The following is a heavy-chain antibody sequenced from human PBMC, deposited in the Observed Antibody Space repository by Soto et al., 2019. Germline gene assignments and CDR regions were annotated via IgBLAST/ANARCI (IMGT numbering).Heavy chain of an antibody. CDR1: GFTFSSYA. V-gene: IGHV3-64*01. CDR3: AKGGDQKYIVVVPAAMRVGYYYYMDV. J-gene: IGHJ6*03. Sequence: PGGSLRLSCAASGFTFSSYAMHWVRQAPGKGLEYVSAISSNGGSTYYANSVKGRITISRDNSKNTLYLQMNSLRAEDTAVYYCAKGGDQKYIVVVPAAMRVGYYYYMDVWGKGTTVTVSS. D-gene: IGHD2-2*01. CDR2: ISSNGGST.